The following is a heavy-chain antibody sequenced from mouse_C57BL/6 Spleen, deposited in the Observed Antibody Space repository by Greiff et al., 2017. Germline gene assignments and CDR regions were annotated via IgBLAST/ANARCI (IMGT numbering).Heavy chain of an antibody. J-gene: IGHJ2*01. CDR3: AREGNWYYFDY. D-gene: IGHD2-1*01. Sequence: DVQLQESGPGMVKPSQSLSLTCTVTGYSITSGYDWHWIRHFPGNKLEWMGYISYSGSTNYNPSLKSRISITHDTSKNHFFLKLNSVTTEDTATXYCAREGNWYYFDYWGQGTTLTVSS. CDR2: ISYSGST. CDR1: GYSITSGYD. V-gene: IGHV3-1*01.